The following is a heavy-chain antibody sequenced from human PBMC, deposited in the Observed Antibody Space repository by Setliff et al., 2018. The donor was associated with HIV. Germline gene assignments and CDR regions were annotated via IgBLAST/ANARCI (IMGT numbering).Heavy chain of an antibody. Sequence: GGSLRLSCAASGITLSNYAMSWVRQAPGKGLEWVSGISLSGGSTYYADSVKGRFTIFRDNSKKTLYLQMNSLRAEDTAVYYCAKDRTVVVITIFDYWGQGTLVTVSS. D-gene: IGHD3-22*01. J-gene: IGHJ4*02. CDR1: GITLSNYA. V-gene: IGHV3-23*01. CDR3: AKDRTVVVITIFDY. CDR2: ISLSGGST.